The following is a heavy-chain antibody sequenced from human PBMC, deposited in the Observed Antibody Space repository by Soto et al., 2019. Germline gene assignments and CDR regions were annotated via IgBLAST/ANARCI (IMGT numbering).Heavy chain of an antibody. CDR3: ARRVGTILAPLP. Sequence: ASVKVSCKASGYTFTGYCIHWVRQAPRQGLEWVGYINPNSGATKYAPRFQGRVTMTSDTSIRTAYMDLSNLRSDDTAVYYCARRVGTILAPLPWGPGALVPVYS. V-gene: IGHV1-2*02. J-gene: IGHJ5*02. D-gene: IGHD5-12*01. CDR2: INPNSGAT. CDR1: GYTFTGYC.